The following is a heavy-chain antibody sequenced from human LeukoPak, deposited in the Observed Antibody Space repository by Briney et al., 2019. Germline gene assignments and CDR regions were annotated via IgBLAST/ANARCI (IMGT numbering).Heavy chain of an antibody. Sequence: GGSLTLSCAASGFTFSTYGMHWVRQAPGKGLEWVAVISYDGRNKYYADSVKGRFTISRDNSKNTLYLQMNSLRAEDTAVYYCAKATPPRDGSNPDYWGQGTLVTVSS. CDR2: ISYDGRNK. D-gene: IGHD5-24*01. CDR3: AKATPPRDGSNPDY. V-gene: IGHV3-30*18. CDR1: GFTFSTYG. J-gene: IGHJ4*02.